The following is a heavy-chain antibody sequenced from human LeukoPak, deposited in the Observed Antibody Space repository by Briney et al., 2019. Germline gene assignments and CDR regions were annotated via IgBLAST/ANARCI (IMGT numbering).Heavy chain of an antibody. CDR3: ARPMRDCSSTSCYGTYYFDY. D-gene: IGHD2-2*01. Sequence: GESLKISCKGSGYSFTSYWIGWVRQMPGKGLEWMGIFYPGDSDTRYSPSFQGQVTISADKSISTAYLQWSSLKASDTAMYYCARPMRDCSSTSCYGTYYFDYWGQGTLVTVSS. CDR2: FYPGDSDT. J-gene: IGHJ4*02. CDR1: GYSFTSYW. V-gene: IGHV5-51*01.